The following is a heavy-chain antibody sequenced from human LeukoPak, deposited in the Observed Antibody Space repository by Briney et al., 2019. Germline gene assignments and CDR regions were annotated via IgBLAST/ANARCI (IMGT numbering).Heavy chain of an antibody. CDR1: GFTVSDYY. CDR2: ISFSGSTI. V-gene: IGHV3-11*04. Sequence: GGSLRLSCAASGFTVSDYYMTWIRQAPGKGLDWGSYISFSGSTIYYADSVKGRFIISRDTAKNSLYLQMNSLRAEDTAVYYCARAHNWKYGTFDYWGQGTLVTVSS. J-gene: IGHJ4*02. CDR3: ARAHNWKYGTFDY. D-gene: IGHD1-7*01.